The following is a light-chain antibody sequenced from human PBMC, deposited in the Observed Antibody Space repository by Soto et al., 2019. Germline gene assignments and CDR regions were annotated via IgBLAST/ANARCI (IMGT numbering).Light chain of an antibody. Sequence: SVLTQPPSVSGAPGQRVTISCTGNSSNIGAGYDVHWYQQLPGTAPKLLIYGNNNRPSGVPDRFFGSKSGTSASLAITGLQAEDEAGYYCQSYDTSLSEVFGGGTKLTVL. CDR3: QSYDTSLSEV. CDR1: SSNIGAGYD. CDR2: GNN. V-gene: IGLV1-40*01. J-gene: IGLJ3*02.